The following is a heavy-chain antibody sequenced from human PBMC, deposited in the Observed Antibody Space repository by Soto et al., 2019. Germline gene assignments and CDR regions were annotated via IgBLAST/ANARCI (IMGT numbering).Heavy chain of an antibody. J-gene: IGHJ3*02. D-gene: IGHD1-1*01. V-gene: IGHV3-48*02. Sequence: PGGSLRLSCAASGFTFSSYSMNWVRQAPGKGLEWVSYISSSSTIYYADSVKGRFTISRDNAKNSLYLQMNSLRDEDTAVYYCAGGTHDAFDIWGQGTMVTVSS. CDR2: ISSSSTI. CDR3: AGGTHDAFDI. CDR1: GFTFSSYS.